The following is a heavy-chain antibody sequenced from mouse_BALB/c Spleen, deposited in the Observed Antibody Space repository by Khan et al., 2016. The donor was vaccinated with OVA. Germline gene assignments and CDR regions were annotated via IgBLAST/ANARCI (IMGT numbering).Heavy chain of an antibody. CDR1: GYSITSDYA. CDR3: ARSVTITTVVATDFDY. J-gene: IGHJ2*01. D-gene: IGHD1-1*01. CDR2: ISYSGRT. Sequence: EVQLQESGPGLVKPSQSLSLTCTVTGYSITSDYAWNWIRQFPGNKLEWMGYISYSGRTSYNPSLKSRISITRETSQNPFFLQLNSVTTEDTATYDCARSVTITTVVATDFDYWGQGTTLTVSS. V-gene: IGHV3-2*02.